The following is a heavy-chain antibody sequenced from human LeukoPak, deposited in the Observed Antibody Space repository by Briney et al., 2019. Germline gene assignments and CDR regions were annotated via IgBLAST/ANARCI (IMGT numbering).Heavy chain of an antibody. V-gene: IGHV4-34*01. J-gene: IGHJ6*03. CDR2: INHSGST. Sequence: PSETLSLTCAVYGGSFSGYYWSWIRQPPGKGLEWIGEINHSGSTNYNPSLKSRVTISVDTSKNQFSLKLSSVTAADTAVYYCARMGTSSSWYRGYYYMDVWGKGTTVTVSS. CDR1: GGSFSGYY. CDR3: ARMGTSSSWYRGYYYMDV. D-gene: IGHD6-13*01.